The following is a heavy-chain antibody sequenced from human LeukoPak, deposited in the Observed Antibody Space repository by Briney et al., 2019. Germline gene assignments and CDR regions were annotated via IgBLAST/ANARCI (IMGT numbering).Heavy chain of an antibody. CDR3: ARQGVEYYYDSSGCDY. V-gene: IGHV4-59*08. CDR1: GDSISNYY. J-gene: IGHJ4*02. D-gene: IGHD3-22*01. CDR2: IYYSGRT. Sequence: SETLSLTCTVSGDSISNYYWSWIRQPPGKGLEWIGNIYYSGRTNYNPSLKSRVTISVDTSKNQSSLKLSSVTAADTAGYYCARQGVEYYYDSSGCDYWGQGTLVTVSS.